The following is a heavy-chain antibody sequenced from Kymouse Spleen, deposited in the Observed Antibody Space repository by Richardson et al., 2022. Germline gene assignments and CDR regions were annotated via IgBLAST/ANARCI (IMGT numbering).Heavy chain of an antibody. CDR3: ARDRYDFWSGYYDYYYGMDV. D-gene: IGHD3-3*01. CDR2: ISSSSSYI. J-gene: IGHJ6*02. Sequence: EVQLVESGGGLVKPGGSLRLSCAASGFTFSSYSMNWVRQAPGKGLEWVSSISSSSSYIYYADSVKGRFTISRDNAKNSLYLQMNSLRAEDTAVYYCARDRYDFWSGYYDYYYGMDVWGQGTTVTVSS. V-gene: IGHV3-21*03. CDR1: GFTFSSYS.